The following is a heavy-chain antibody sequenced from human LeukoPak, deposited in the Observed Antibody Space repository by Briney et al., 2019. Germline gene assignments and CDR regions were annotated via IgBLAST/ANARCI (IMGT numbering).Heavy chain of an antibody. J-gene: IGHJ4*02. CDR1: GFTLSGSA. V-gene: IGHV3-73*01. Sequence: PGGSLRLSCAASGFTLSGSAMHWVRQASGKGLEWVGRIKDKVNNYATAYAASVKGRFTTSRVDSKNTAYLQMNSLKTDDTAVYYCTRLDSGSFRFDYWGQGSLVTVSS. CDR2: IKDKVNNYAT. D-gene: IGHD1-26*01. CDR3: TRLDSGSFRFDY.